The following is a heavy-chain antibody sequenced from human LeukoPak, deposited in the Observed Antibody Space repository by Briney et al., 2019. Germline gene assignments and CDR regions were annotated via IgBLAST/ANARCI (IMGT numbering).Heavy chain of an antibody. CDR3: ARGNSSGYYRWFDP. D-gene: IGHD3-22*01. J-gene: IGHJ5*02. V-gene: IGHV4-30-4*01. CDR2: VYNTGST. CDR1: GGSINSGNYY. Sequence: PSQTLSLTCTVSGGSINSGNYYWPWIRQPPGKGLEWIGYVYNTGSTYYNPSLKSRVTISINTTKNQFSLKLSSVAAGDTAIYYCARGNSSGYYRWFDPWGQGTLVTVSS.